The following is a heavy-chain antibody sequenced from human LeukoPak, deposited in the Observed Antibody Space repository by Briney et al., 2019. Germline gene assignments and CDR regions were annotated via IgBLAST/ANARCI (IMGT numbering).Heavy chain of an antibody. J-gene: IGHJ6*03. D-gene: IGHD3-10*01. Sequence: PGGSLRLSCAGSGFAFNDYGMSWVSQAPGKGLKWVAFIRHDGTNKFYADSVKGRFTISRDNSKNTLYLQMNSLRADDTAVYYCARDQITTVRGIIARSTPYYDYHYMDVWGKGTTVTVSS. CDR3: ARDQITTVRGIIARSTPYYDYHYMDV. V-gene: IGHV3-30*02. CDR2: IRHDGTNK. CDR1: GFAFNDYG.